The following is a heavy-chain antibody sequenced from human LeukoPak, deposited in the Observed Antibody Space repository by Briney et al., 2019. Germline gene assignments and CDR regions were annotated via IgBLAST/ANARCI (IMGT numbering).Heavy chain of an antibody. CDR2: IYYSGST. J-gene: IGHJ5*02. V-gene: IGHV4-30-4*02. CDR3: ARSPGIAVAALQTNWFDP. D-gene: IGHD6-19*01. Sequence: PSETLSLTCTVSGGSISSGDYYWSWIRQPPGKGLEWIGYIYYSGSTYYNPSLKSRVTISVDTSKNQFSLKLSSVTAADTAVYYCARSPGIAVAALQTNWFDPWGQGTLVTVSS. CDR1: GGSISSGDYY.